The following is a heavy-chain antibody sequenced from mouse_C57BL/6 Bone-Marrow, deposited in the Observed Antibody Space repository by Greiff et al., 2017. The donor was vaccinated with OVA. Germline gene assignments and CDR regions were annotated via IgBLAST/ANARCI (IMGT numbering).Heavy chain of an antibody. CDR2: IFPGSGST. CDR3: ARGRAYYYGSSYPAWFAY. V-gene: IGHV1-75*01. D-gene: IGHD1-1*01. J-gene: IGHJ3*01. Sequence: VQLQQSGPELVKPGASVKISCKASGYTFTDYYINWVKQRPGQGLEWIGWIFPGSGSTYYNEKFKGKATLTVDKSSSTAYMWLSSLTSADSAVYFCARGRAYYYGSSYPAWFAYWGQGTLVTVSA. CDR1: GYTFTDYY.